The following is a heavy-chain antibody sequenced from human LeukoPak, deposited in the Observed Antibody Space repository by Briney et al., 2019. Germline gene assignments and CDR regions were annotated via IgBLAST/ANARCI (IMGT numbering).Heavy chain of an antibody. V-gene: IGHV4-30-4*01. Sequence: SETLSLTCTVSGGSISSGDYYWSWIRQPPGKGLEWIGYIYYSGSTYYNPSLKSRVTISVDTSKNQFSLQLSSVTAADTAVYYCARHVRATGTTHFDYWGQGTLVTVSS. CDR3: ARHVRATGTTHFDY. CDR2: IYYSGST. J-gene: IGHJ4*02. CDR1: GGSISSGDYY. D-gene: IGHD1-1*01.